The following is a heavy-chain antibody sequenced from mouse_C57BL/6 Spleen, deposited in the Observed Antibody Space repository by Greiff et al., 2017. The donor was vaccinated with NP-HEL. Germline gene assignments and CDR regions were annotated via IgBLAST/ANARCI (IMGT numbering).Heavy chain of an antibody. CDR3: ARGGPTVVSKAMDY. CDR2: ISSGSSTI. D-gene: IGHD1-1*01. Sequence: EVQLVESGGGLVKPGGSLKLSCAASGFTFSDYGMHWVRQAPEKGLEWVAYISSGSSTIYYADTVKGRFTISRDNAKNTLFLQMTSLRSEDTAMYYCARGGPTVVSKAMDYWGQGTSVTVSS. J-gene: IGHJ4*01. V-gene: IGHV5-17*01. CDR1: GFTFSDYG.